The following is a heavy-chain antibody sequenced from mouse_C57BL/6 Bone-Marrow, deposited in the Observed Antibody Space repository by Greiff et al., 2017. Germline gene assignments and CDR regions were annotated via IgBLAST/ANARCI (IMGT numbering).Heavy chain of an antibody. V-gene: IGHV5-12*01. Sequence: EVHLVESGGGLVQPGGSLKLSCAASGFTFSDYYMYWVRQTPEKRLEWVAYISNGGGSTYYPDTVKGRFTISRDNAKNTLYLQMSRLKSEDTAMYYCARQELAWFAYWGQGTLVTVSA. D-gene: IGHD4-1*01. CDR1: GFTFSDYY. J-gene: IGHJ3*01. CDR3: ARQELAWFAY. CDR2: ISNGGGST.